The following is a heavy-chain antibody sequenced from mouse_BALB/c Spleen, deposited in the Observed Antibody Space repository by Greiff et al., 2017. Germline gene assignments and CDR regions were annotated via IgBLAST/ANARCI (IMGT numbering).Heavy chain of an antibody. V-gene: IGHV1-69*01. CDR1: GYTFTDYW. CDR2: IDTSDSYT. D-gene: IGHD3-3*01. J-gene: IGHJ2*01. CDR3: ARGAGNFDY. Sequence: VQLQQPGAELVMPGASVKMSCKASGYTFTDYWMHWVKQRPGQGLEWIGAIDTSDSYTSYNQKFKGKATLTVDESSSTAYMQLSSLTSEDSAVYYCARGAGNFDYWGQGTTLTVSS.